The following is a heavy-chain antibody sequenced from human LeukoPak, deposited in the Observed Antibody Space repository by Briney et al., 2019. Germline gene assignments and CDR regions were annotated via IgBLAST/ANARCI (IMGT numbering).Heavy chain of an antibody. V-gene: IGHV4-4*02. CDR1: AGSISSSNW. J-gene: IGHJ4*02. Sequence: SETLSLTCAVSAGSISSSNWWSWVRQPPGKGLWWIGEIYHSESTTYNPSLKSRVTISVDTSKHQFSLKLSSVTAADTAVYYCARSVDIGATIDYWGQGTLVTV. D-gene: IGHD5-12*01. CDR3: ARSVDIGATIDY. CDR2: IYHSEST.